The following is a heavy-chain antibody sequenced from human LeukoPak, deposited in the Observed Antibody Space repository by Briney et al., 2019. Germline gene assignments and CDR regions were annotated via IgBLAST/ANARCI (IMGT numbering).Heavy chain of an antibody. Sequence: KPSETLSLTCTVSGASVSSGSYYWSWIRQHPGKGLEWIGYIYYSGSTYYNSSLKSRVTMSVDTSKNQFSLRLSSVTAADTAVYYCARGYCGGDCYVDYWGQGTLVTVSS. CDR1: GASVSSGSYY. V-gene: IGHV4-31*03. CDR3: ARGYCGGDCYVDY. D-gene: IGHD2-21*02. CDR2: IYYSGST. J-gene: IGHJ4*02.